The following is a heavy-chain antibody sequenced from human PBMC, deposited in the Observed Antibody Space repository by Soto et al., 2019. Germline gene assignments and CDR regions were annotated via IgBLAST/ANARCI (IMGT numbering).Heavy chain of an antibody. J-gene: IGHJ6*02. CDR2: IYYSGST. CDR3: ARENYDDSSKLIGLGGMDV. V-gene: IGHV4-59*01. CDR1: GGSISSYY. Sequence: SETLSLTCTVSGGSISSYYWSWIRQPPGKGLEWIGYIYYSGSTNYNPSLKSRVTISVDTSKNQFSLKLSSVTAADTAVYYCARENYDDSSKLIGLGGMDVWGQGTTVTVSS. D-gene: IGHD3-22*01.